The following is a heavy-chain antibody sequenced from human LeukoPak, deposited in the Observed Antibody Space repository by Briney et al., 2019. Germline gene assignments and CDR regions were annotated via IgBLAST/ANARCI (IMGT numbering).Heavy chain of an antibody. CDR3: ARAGVSYGMDV. J-gene: IGHJ6*02. Sequence: GGSLRLSCAASGFTFSSYGVHWVRQAPGEGLEWVAVIWYDGSNKYYADSVKGRFTISRDNSKNTLYLQMNSLRAEDTAVYYCARAGVSYGMDVWGQGTTVTVSS. D-gene: IGHD1-14*01. CDR1: GFTFSSYG. V-gene: IGHV3-33*08. CDR2: IWYDGSNK.